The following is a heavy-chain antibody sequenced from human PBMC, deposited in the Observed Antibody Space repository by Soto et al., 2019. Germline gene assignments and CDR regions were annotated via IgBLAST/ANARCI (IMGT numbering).Heavy chain of an antibody. J-gene: IGHJ4*02. D-gene: IGHD1-26*01. CDR2: ISGSGGST. Sequence: EVQLLESGGGLVQPGGSLRLSCAASGFTFSSYAMRWVRQAPGKGLEWVSAISGSGGSTYYADSVKGRFTISRDNSKNTRYLQMNSLRAEDTAVYYCEGRYGATILDYWGQGTLVTVSS. CDR1: GFTFSSYA. CDR3: EGRYGATILDY. V-gene: IGHV3-23*01.